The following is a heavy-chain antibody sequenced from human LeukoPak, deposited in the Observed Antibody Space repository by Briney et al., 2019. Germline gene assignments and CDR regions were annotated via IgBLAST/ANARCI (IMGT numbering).Heavy chain of an antibody. CDR2: IYYSGST. CDR1: GGSISSYY. D-gene: IGHD5-18*01. CDR3: ARLYSDGPGGAFDI. Sequence: SETLSLTCTVSGGSISSYYWSWIRQPPGKGLEWIGYIYYSGSTNYNPCLKSRVTISVDTSKNQCSLKLSSVTAADTAVYYCARLYSDGPGGAFDIWGQGTMVTVSS. V-gene: IGHV4-59*01. J-gene: IGHJ3*02.